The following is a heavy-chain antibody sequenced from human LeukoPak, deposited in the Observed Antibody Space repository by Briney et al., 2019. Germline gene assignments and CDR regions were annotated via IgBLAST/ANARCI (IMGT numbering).Heavy chain of an antibody. CDR3: ASHYYDSSGYYLNWFDP. Sequence: SETLSLTCTVSGGSISSYYWSWIRQPPGKGLEWIGYIYYSGSTNYNPSLKSRVTISVDASKNQFSLKLSSVTAADTAVYYCASHYYDSSGYYLNWFDPWGQGTLVTVSS. J-gene: IGHJ5*02. CDR1: GGSISSYY. D-gene: IGHD3-22*01. CDR2: IYYSGST. V-gene: IGHV4-59*01.